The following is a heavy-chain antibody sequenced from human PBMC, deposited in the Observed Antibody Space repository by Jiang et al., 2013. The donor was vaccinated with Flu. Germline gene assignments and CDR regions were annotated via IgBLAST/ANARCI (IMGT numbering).Heavy chain of an antibody. J-gene: IGHJ3*02. CDR2: ISGSGGST. CDR1: GFTFSSYA. Sequence: RLSCAASGFTFSSYAMSWVRQAPGKGLEWVSAISGSGGSTYYADSVKGRFTISRDNSKNTLYLQMNSLRAEDTAVYYCAKDSPYCGGDCPAFDIWGQGTMVTVSS. D-gene: IGHD2-21*02. V-gene: IGHV3-23*01. CDR3: AKDSPYCGGDCPAFDI.